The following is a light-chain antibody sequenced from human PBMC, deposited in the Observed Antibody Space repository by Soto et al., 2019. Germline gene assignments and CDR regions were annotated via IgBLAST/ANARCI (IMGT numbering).Light chain of an antibody. CDR3: QQYGSSPWT. CDR2: DAS. CDR1: QSVSSSY. V-gene: IGKV3-20*01. J-gene: IGKJ1*01. Sequence: EIVLTQSPGTLSLSPGERATLSCRASQSVSSSYLAWYQQKPGQAPRLLIYDASTRATGIPDRISDSGSGTDFTLTISRLEPEDFAVYYCQQYGSSPWTFGQGTRVEIK.